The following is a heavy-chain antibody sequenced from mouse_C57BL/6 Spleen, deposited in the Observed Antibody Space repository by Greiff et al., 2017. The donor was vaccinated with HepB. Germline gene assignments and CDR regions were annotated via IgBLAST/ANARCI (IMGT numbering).Heavy chain of an antibody. Sequence: VQLQQSGAELVKPGASVKISCKASGYAFSSYWMNWVKQRPGKGLEWIGQIYPGDGDTTYNGKFKGKATLTADKSSSTAYMQLSSLTSEDSAVYFCARDYVNYEGYFDYWGQGTTLTVSA. J-gene: IGHJ2*01. D-gene: IGHD2-1*01. V-gene: IGHV1-80*01. CDR3: ARDYVNYEGYFDY. CDR1: GYAFSSYW. CDR2: IYPGDGDT.